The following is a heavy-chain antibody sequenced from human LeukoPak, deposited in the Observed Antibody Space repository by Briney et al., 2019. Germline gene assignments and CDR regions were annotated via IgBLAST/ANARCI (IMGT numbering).Heavy chain of an antibody. CDR3: AREGLWQLVYFDY. J-gene: IGHJ4*02. D-gene: IGHD6-6*01. V-gene: IGHV1-18*01. CDR1: GYTFTNFD. CDR2: ISAYNGNT. Sequence: ASVKVSCKASGYTFTNFDINWVRQATGQGLEWMGWISAYNGNTNYAQKLQGRVTMTTDTSTSTAYMELRSLRSDDTAVYYCAREGLWQLVYFDYWGQGTLVTVSS.